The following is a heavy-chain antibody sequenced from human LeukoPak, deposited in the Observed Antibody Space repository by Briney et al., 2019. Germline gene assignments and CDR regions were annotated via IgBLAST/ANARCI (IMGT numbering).Heavy chain of an antibody. D-gene: IGHD3-22*01. J-gene: IGHJ4*02. CDR3: ARAPPYYDAGSGYYDY. CDR1: GFIFSDYY. CDR2: ISSSGKTI. V-gene: IGHV3-11*01. Sequence: GGSLRLSCAASGFIFSDYYMNWIRQAPGKGLEWISYISSSGKTIYYADSVKGRFTISRDNTRKSLYLQMNSLRAEDTAVYYCARAPPYYDAGSGYYDYWGQGTLVTVSS.